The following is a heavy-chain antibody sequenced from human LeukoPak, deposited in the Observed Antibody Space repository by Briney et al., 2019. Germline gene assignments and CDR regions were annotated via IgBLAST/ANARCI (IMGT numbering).Heavy chain of an antibody. D-gene: IGHD3-10*01. CDR3: AREYGFGSGSYYP. J-gene: IGHJ5*02. CDR1: GFTIGSHF. Sequence: GGSLRLSCAVSGFTIGSHFMGWVRHLPGKGLQCVAILEPSGNERNYVDSVKGRFSISRDNAQNSLSLQMNSLSADDTAVYYCAREYGFGSGSYYPWGQGTLVTVSS. CDR2: LEPSGNER. V-gene: IGHV3-7*01.